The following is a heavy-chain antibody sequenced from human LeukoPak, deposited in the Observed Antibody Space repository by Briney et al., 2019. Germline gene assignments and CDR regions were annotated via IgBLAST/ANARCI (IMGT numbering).Heavy chain of an antibody. J-gene: IGHJ3*02. CDR3: ARGGVFDI. Sequence: PSETLSLTCAVYGGSFSGYYWSWIRQPPGKGLEWIGEINHSGSTNYNPSLKSRVTISVDTSKNQFSLKLSSVTAADTAVYYCARGGVFDIWGQGTMVTVSS. V-gene: IGHV4-34*01. D-gene: IGHD2-8*01. CDR2: INHSGST. CDR1: GGSFSGYY.